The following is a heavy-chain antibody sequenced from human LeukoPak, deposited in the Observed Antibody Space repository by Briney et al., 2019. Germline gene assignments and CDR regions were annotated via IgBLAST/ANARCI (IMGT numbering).Heavy chain of an antibody. CDR2: ISSNGDQT. D-gene: IGHD2-2*01. V-gene: IGHV3-64*01. Sequence: GGSLRLSCTVSGFTFSSYAVYWVRQAPGKGLEYVSAISSNGDQTYYANSVKGRFTISRDNSKNTLYLQMGSLRDEDMAVYYCARSLRAGYALLDSWGQGTQFAVSS. J-gene: IGHJ4*02. CDR1: GFTFSSYA. CDR3: ARSLRAGYALLDS.